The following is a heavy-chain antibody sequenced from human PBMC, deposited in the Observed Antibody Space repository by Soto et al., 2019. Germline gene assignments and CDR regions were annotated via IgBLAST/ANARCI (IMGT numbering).Heavy chain of an antibody. D-gene: IGHD6-13*01. V-gene: IGHV4-4*07. J-gene: IGHJ5*02. CDR2: IHSSGST. CDR3: ARDQGVAAAGITWFDP. Sequence: PSETLSLTCTVSCASMNSYQWSWIRQPAGKGLEWIGHIHSSGSTNYNPSLKSRVTMSVDTSKNQFSLRLMSLTAADTAVYYCARDQGVAAAGITWFDPWGQRSLVTVSS. CDR1: CASMNSYQ.